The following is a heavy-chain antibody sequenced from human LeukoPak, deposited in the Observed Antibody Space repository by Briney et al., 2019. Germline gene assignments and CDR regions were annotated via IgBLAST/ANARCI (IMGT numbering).Heavy chain of an antibody. Sequence: PGGSLRLSCAASGFQFDDFVMHWVRQSPGKGLEWVAGISWNSGDIGYVDYVKGRFTISRDNAKNSVDLQMNSVRPEDTAVYYCARGDAPDYWGQGTLVTVSS. CDR2: ISWNSGDI. CDR3: ARGDAPDY. D-gene: IGHD2-21*01. V-gene: IGHV3-9*01. J-gene: IGHJ4*02. CDR1: GFQFDDFV.